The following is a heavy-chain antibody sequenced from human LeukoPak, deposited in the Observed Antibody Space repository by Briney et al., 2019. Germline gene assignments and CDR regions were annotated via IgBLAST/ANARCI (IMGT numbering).Heavy chain of an antibody. D-gene: IGHD2-2*01. V-gene: IGHV4-39*01. CDR3: ASDCCSASCYGSDY. CDR2: IYDRGST. J-gene: IGHJ4*02. CDR1: GGSVSSSDYY. Sequence: PSETLSLTCTVSGGSVSSSDYYWGWIRQPPGKGLEWIGSIYDRGSTYYNPSLKSRLTISVDTSKNQFSLKLSSVTAADTAVYYCASDCCSASCYGSDYWGQGTLVTVSS.